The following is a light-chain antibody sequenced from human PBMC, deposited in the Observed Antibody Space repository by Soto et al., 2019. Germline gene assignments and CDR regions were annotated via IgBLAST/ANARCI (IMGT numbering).Light chain of an antibody. Sequence: DIVMTQSADSLAVSLGERATINCKSSQSITYSSNNKNYLAWYQQKPGQPPKLFIYWASIRESGVPDRFSGSGSGTDFTLTISSLQAEDVAVYYCLQYYSFPWTFGQGTKVDIK. CDR3: LQYYSFPWT. J-gene: IGKJ1*01. CDR1: QSITYSSNNKNY. CDR2: WAS. V-gene: IGKV4-1*01.